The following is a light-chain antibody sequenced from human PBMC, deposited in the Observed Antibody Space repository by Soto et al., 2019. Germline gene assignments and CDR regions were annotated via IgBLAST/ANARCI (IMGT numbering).Light chain of an antibody. V-gene: IGKV1-39*01. J-gene: IGKJ1*01. CDR2: GAS. Sequence: DIQMNQSPSSLSASVGDRVTITCRASQSISSYLNWYQQKPGKAPNLLIYGASSLQSGVPSRFSGSGSGTDFTLTISSLQPEDFATYYCQQSYSTPRTFVQGTKVEIK. CDR1: QSISSY. CDR3: QQSYSTPRT.